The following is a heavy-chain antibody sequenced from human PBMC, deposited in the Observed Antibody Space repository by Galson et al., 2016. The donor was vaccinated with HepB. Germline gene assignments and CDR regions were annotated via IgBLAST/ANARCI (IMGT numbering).Heavy chain of an antibody. CDR1: GDTFNTYI. CDR3: ARGTSSSARFDP. V-gene: IGHV1-69*06. Sequence: SVKVSCKASGDTFNTYIITWVRQAPGHGLEWMGGIIPIFGTVSSAQRFQGRVTITADKSTSTASMELRSLTSEDTAVYYCARGTSSSARFDPWGQGTLVIVSS. CDR2: IIPIFGTV. D-gene: IGHD6-13*01. J-gene: IGHJ5*02.